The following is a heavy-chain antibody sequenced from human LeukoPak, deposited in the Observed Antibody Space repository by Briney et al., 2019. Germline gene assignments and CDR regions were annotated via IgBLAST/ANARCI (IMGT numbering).Heavy chain of an antibody. J-gene: IGHJ4*02. Sequence: PSETLSLTCAVYGGSFSGYYWSWIRQPSGKGLEWIGEINHSGSTNYNPSLKSRVTISVDTSKNQFSLKLSSVTAADTAVYYCARIPKPVRVVIIKSEPIDYWGQGTLVTVSS. CDR3: ARIPKPVRVVIIKSEPIDY. D-gene: IGHD3-10*01. V-gene: IGHV4-34*01. CDR1: GGSFSGYY. CDR2: INHSGST.